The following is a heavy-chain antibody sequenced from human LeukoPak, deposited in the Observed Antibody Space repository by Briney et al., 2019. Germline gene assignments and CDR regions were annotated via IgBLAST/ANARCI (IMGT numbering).Heavy chain of an antibody. J-gene: IGHJ6*03. V-gene: IGHV1-18*01. D-gene: IGHD6-13*01. CDR2: ISAYNGNT. CDR1: GYTFTSYG. Sequence: GASVKVSCKASGYTFTSYGISWVRQAPGQGLEWMGWISAYNGNTNYAQKLQGRVTMTTDTSTSTAYMELRSLRSDDTAVYYCARIWVGAAAGVYYYYMGVWGKGTTVTVSS. CDR3: ARIWVGAAAGVYYYYMGV.